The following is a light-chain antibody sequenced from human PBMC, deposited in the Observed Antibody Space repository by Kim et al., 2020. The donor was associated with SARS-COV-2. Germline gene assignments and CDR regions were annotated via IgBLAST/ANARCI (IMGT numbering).Light chain of an antibody. CDR2: SND. Sequence: GQRVTISCSGSSSNIGSNNVNWYQQLPGTAPKFLSYSNDQRPSGVPDRFSGSKSGTSASLAISGLQSEDEADYYCATWDDNLNARVFGGGTQLTVL. CDR1: SSNIGSNN. V-gene: IGLV1-44*01. CDR3: ATWDDNLNARV. J-gene: IGLJ3*02.